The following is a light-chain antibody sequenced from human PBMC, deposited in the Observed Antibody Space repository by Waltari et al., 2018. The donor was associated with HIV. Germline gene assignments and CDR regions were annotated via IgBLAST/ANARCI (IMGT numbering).Light chain of an antibody. J-gene: IGKJ3*01. CDR3: QQYSNWLLT. V-gene: IGKV3-15*01. CDR1: QSVNNN. Sequence: EIMMTQSPATLSVSPGERVTLSCRASQSVNNNLAWYQQKHGQAPRLLIYDAASRATGIPARFSGSGSGTEFTLTISSLQSEDFAVYFCQQYSNWLLTFGPGTKVDI. CDR2: DAA.